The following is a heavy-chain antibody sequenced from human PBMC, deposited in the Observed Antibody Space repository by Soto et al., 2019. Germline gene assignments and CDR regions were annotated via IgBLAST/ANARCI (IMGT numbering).Heavy chain of an antibody. CDR3: ARATVTTPYYFDY. CDR2: ITSAGGT. V-gene: IGHV3-13*01. CDR1: GFTFSSHD. D-gene: IGHD1-1*01. Sequence: GGSLRLSCAASGFTFSSHDVHWVRQATGKGLGWVSGITSAGGTYYPGSVKGRFTISRDNAKNSFYLQMNSLRAGDTAVYYCARATVTTPYYFDYWGQGALVTVSS. J-gene: IGHJ4*02.